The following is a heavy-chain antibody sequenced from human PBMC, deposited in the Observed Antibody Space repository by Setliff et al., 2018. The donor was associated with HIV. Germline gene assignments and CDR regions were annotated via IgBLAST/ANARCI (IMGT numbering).Heavy chain of an antibody. D-gene: IGHD6-13*01. CDR2: FSHSGTT. Sequence: PSETLSLTCTVSGHSISDGSCWGWIRQTPGKGLEWIGTFSHSGTTYYNPSLESRVTISVHTSQNQFSLKLNSVTAADTAVYYCVGDDNSWFWPYFWGQGTLVTVSS. V-gene: IGHV4-38-2*02. CDR3: VGDDNSWFWPYF. CDR1: GHSISDGSC. J-gene: IGHJ4*02.